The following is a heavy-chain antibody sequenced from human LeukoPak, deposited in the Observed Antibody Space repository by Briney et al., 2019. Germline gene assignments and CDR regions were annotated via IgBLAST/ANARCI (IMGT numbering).Heavy chain of an antibody. CDR2: IYPGDSDT. V-gene: IGHV5-51*01. J-gene: IGHJ4*02. CDR3: ARHSLERNTATLVY. Sequence: PGASLKISCKGSGSRFTSYWIGWVRQMPGKGREWMGIIYPGDSDTRYSPSFQGQVTISADKSISTAYLQWSSLKASDTAMYYCARHSLERNTATLVYWGQGTLVTVSS. CDR1: GSRFTSYW. D-gene: IGHD5-18*01.